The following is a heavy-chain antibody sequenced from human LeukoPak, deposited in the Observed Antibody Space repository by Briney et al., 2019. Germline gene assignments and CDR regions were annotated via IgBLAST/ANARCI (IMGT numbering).Heavy chain of an antibody. D-gene: IGHD1-26*01. CDR1: GFRFDDYA. V-gene: IGHV3-9*01. CDR3: VREVSPVGGKSSFDC. J-gene: IGHJ4*02. CDR2: ITWNSENI. Sequence: GRSLRLSCAASGFRFDDYAMHWVRQVPGKGLEWVSGITWNSENIDYADSVKGRFTISRDNAKNSLYLEMNSLRADDTAVYYCVREVSPVGGKSSFDCWGQGTLVTVSA.